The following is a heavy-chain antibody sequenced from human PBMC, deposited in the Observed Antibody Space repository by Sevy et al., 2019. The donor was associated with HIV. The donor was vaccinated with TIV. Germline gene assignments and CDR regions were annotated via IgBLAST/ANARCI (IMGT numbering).Heavy chain of an antibody. J-gene: IGHJ6*02. V-gene: IGHV3-15*01. CDR1: GFTFSSAW. CDR2: IKSEFDGATT. Sequence: GGSLRLSCTAFGFTFSSAWMTWVRQAPGKGLEWVGRIKSEFDGATTDYAAPVKGRFNISKEDSKNTVYLQTNSLKTEDTYVYYCITDPEYRGYDEEVINYYFYGMDVWGQGTTVTVSS. CDR3: ITDPEYRGYDEEVINYYFYGMDV. D-gene: IGHD5-12*01.